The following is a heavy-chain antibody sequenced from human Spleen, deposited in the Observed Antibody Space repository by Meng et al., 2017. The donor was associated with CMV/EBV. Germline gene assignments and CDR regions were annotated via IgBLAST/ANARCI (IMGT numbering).Heavy chain of an antibody. CDR3: ARDKTWNGAFDI. CDR2: IYYSGRT. V-gene: IGHV4-59*01. Sequence: SATLSLTCTVSGSSIRSDYWSWIRQPPGKGLEWIGYIYYSGRTNYNPSLKSRVTISVDTSKNQFSLKLSSVTAADTAVYYCARDKTWNGAFDIWGQGTMVTV. D-gene: IGHD1-1*01. CDR1: GSSIRSDY. J-gene: IGHJ3*02.